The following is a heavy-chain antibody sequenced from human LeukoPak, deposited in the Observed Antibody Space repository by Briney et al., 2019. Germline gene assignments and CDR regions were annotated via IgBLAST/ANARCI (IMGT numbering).Heavy chain of an antibody. Sequence: SETLSLTCTVSGGSISSYYWSWIRQPPGKGLEWIGYIYYSGSTNYNPSLKSRVTISVDTSKNQFSLKLSSVTAADTAVYYCARAFSSQWLLTPDDAFDIWGQGTMVTVSS. CDR2: IYYSGST. V-gene: IGHV4-59*01. D-gene: IGHD3-22*01. CDR1: GGSISSYY. J-gene: IGHJ3*02. CDR3: ARAFSSQWLLTPDDAFDI.